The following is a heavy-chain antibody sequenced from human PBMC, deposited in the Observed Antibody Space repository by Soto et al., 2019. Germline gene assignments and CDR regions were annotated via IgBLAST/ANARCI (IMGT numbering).Heavy chain of an antibody. CDR1: GGSISSSNW. J-gene: IGHJ4*02. V-gene: IGHV4-4*02. CDR2: IYHSGST. CDR3: GRARGGGFGRIVV. Sequence: QVQLQESGPGLVKPSGTLSLTCAVSGGSISSSNWWSWVRQPPGKGLEWIGEIYHSGSTNYNPSPQRRHPLPIDKSKHQFPLEPASGPAAERRAAYCGRARGGGFGRIVVWGQGALVTVSS. D-gene: IGHD3-22*01.